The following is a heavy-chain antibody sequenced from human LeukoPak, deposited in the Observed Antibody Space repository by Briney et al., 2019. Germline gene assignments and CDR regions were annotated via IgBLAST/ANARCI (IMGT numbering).Heavy chain of an antibody. CDR3: ARVEFGDGTDY. D-gene: IGHD3-10*01. J-gene: IGHJ4*02. CDR2: IYTSGST. CDR1: GGSISSGSYY. V-gene: IGHV4-61*02. Sequence: PSQTLSLTCTVSGGSISSGSYYWSWIRQPAGTGLEWIGRIYTSGSTNYNPSLKSRVTISVDTSKNQFSLKLSSVTAADTAVYYCARVEFGDGTDYWGQGTLVTVSS.